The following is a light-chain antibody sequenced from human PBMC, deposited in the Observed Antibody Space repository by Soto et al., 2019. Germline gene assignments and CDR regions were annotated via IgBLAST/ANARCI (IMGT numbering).Light chain of an antibody. J-gene: IGKJ3*01. V-gene: IGKV3-20*01. CDR3: QQYGRSPFT. CDR2: GAS. Sequence: EIVLTQSPGTLSLSPGERATLSCRASQSVSSSYLAWYQQKPGQAPRLVIYGASSRATGIPGRFSGSGSGTDFTLTISRLEPEDFAVYYCQQYGRSPFTFGPGTKVDIK. CDR1: QSVSSSY.